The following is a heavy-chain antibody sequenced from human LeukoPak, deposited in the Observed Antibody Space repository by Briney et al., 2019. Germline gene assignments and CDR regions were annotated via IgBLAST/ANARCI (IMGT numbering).Heavy chain of an antibody. CDR2: ISGSDSGT. Sequence: GGSLRLSCEASGFTFSTYAMSWVREPPGKGLQWVSGISGSDSGTYYTDSVKGRFTISRDNSKNTVYLEIDNLRAEDTAVYYCAKCMSGTGVCLNFDSWGQGILVTVSS. V-gene: IGHV3-23*01. CDR3: AKCMSGTGVCLNFDS. CDR1: GFTFSTYA. D-gene: IGHD2-8*02. J-gene: IGHJ4*02.